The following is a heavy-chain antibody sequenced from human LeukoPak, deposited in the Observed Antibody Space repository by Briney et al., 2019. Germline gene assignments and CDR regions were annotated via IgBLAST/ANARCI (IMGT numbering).Heavy chain of an antibody. Sequence: PGGSLRLSCAASGFTFSSYGMHWVRQAPGKGLEWVAVISYDGSNKYYADSVKGRFTISRDNSKNTLYLQMNSLRAEDTAVYYCAKDGVEMATNPLYFDYWGQGTLVTVSS. CDR1: GFTFSSYG. CDR2: ISYDGSNK. V-gene: IGHV3-30*18. CDR3: AKDGVEMATNPLYFDY. D-gene: IGHD5-24*01. J-gene: IGHJ4*02.